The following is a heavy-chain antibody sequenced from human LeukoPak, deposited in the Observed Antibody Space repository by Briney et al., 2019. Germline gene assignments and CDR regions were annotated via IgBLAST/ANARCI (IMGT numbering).Heavy chain of an antibody. CDR2: INHSGST. Sequence: SETLSLTCAVYGGSFSGYYWSWIRQPPGKGLEWIGEINHSGSTNYNPSLKSRVTVSVDTSKNQFSLKLSSVTAADTAVYYCARGRSRGWSGYYTRDYYYYYYMDVWGKGTTVTVSS. J-gene: IGHJ6*03. CDR1: GGSFSGYY. CDR3: ARGRSRGWSGYYTRDYYYYYYMDV. V-gene: IGHV4-34*01. D-gene: IGHD3-3*01.